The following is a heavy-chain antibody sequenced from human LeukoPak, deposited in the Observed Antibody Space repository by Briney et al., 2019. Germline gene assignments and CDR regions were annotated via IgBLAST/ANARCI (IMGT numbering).Heavy chain of an antibody. CDR3: ARDKYYYYYDSSGYYLGY. D-gene: IGHD3-22*01. CDR1: GGSISSSRYF. CDR2: IFYSGST. V-gene: IGHV4-39*07. J-gene: IGHJ4*02. Sequence: SETLSLTCTVSGGSISSSRYFWGWIRQPPGKGLEWIGSIFYSGSTYYNPSLKSRVTISVDTPKNQFSLKLSSVTAADTAVYYCARDKYYYYYDSSGYYLGYWGQGTLVTVSS.